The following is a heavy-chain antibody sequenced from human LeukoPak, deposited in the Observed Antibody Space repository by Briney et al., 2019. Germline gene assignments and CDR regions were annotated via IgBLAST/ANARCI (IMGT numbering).Heavy chain of an antibody. D-gene: IGHD6-13*01. CDR2: INHSGST. CDR3: ASSGIAAAGYDAFDI. V-gene: IGHV4-34*01. J-gene: IGHJ3*02. Sequence: PSETLSLTCAVSGGSFSGYYWSWIRQPPGKRLEWIGEINHSGSTNYNPSLKSRVTISVDTSKNQFSLKLSSVTAADTAVYYCASSGIAAAGYDAFDIWGQGTMVTVSS. CDR1: GGSFSGYY.